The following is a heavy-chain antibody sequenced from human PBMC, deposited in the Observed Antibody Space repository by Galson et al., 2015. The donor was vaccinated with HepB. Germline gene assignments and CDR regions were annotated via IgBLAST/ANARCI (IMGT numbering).Heavy chain of an antibody. CDR3: ARVAVVVAARYYFDY. D-gene: IGHD2-15*01. Sequence: SLRLSCAASGFTFSSYWMSWVRQAPGKGLEWVANIKQDGSEKYYVDSVKGRFTISRDNAKNSLYLQMNSLRAEDTAVYYCARVAVVVAARYYFDYWGQGTLVTVSS. CDR1: GFTFSSYW. V-gene: IGHV3-7*01. J-gene: IGHJ4*02. CDR2: IKQDGSEK.